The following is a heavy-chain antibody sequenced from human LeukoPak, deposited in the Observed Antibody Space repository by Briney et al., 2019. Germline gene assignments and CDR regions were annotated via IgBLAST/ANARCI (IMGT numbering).Heavy chain of an antibody. CDR3: AREDNYYGSGTPFDY. D-gene: IGHD3-10*01. CDR1: GFTFSTYS. CDR2: IGSTSSYI. J-gene: IGHJ4*02. Sequence: GGSLRLSCAASGFTFSTYSMNWVRQAPGRGLEWVSSIGSTSSYIYYADSVKGRFTISRDNAKNSLYLQMNSLRAEDTAVYYCAREDNYYGSGTPFDYWGQGTLVTVSS. V-gene: IGHV3-21*01.